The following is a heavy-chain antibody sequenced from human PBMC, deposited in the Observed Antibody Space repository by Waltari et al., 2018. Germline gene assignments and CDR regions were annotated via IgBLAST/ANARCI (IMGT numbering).Heavy chain of an antibody. CDR2: VSYNGNA. J-gene: IGHJ4*02. CDR1: GGSISTSTHY. CDR3: ARSFGGSGSYKFDY. V-gene: IGHV4-39*02. Sequence: QLQLKESGPRLVKSSETLSLTCTISGGSISTSTHYRAWIRQTPGKGPEWIGSVSYNGNAYYNPSLESRVTMSVDRSKNHFSLDLESVTTPDTSIYFCARSFGGSGSYKFDYWGQGILVTVSS. D-gene: IGHD3-10*01.